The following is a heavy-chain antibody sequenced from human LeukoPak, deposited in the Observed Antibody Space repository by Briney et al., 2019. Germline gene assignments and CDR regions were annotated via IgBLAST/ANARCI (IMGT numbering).Heavy chain of an antibody. CDR2: ISYDGSNK. V-gene: IGHV3-30-3*01. CDR1: GFTFSSYA. J-gene: IGHJ4*02. CDR3: ARESGGFGEFGY. Sequence: GGSLRLSCAASGFTFSSYAMHWVRQAPGKGLEWVAVISYDGSNKYYAGSVKGRFTISRDNAKNSLYLQMNSLRAEDTAVYYCARESGGFGEFGYWGQGTLVTVSS. D-gene: IGHD3-10*01.